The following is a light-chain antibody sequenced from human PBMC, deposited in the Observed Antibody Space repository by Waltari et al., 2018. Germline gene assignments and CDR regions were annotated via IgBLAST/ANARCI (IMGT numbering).Light chain of an antibody. CDR2: TTS. CDR3: LQYNSKPFT. J-gene: IGKJ3*01. CDR1: QGINNY. Sequence: DIQMTQSPSALSASVGDRVTNTCRTSQGINNYLSWYQQKPGKAPKRLIYTTSSLESGVPSRFSGSGSGTEFTLTISSLQPEDFAAYYCLQYNSKPFTFGPGTRLDIK. V-gene: IGKV1-17*01.